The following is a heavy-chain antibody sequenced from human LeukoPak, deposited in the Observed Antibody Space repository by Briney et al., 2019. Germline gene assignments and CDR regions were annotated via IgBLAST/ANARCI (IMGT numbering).Heavy chain of an antibody. CDR3: AKERSNDYVWGSYFSY. CDR2: ISYDGSNK. D-gene: IGHD3-16*01. CDR1: GFTFSSYA. V-gene: IGHV3-30-3*01. J-gene: IGHJ4*02. Sequence: GRSLRLSCAASGFTFSSYAMHWVRQAPGKGLEWVAVISYDGSNKYYADSVKGRFTISRDNSKNTLYLQMNSLRAEDTAVYYCAKERSNDYVWGSYFSYWGQGTLVTVSS.